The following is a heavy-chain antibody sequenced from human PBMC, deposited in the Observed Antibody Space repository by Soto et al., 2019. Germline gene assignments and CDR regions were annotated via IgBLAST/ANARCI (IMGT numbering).Heavy chain of an antibody. D-gene: IGHD6-6*01. Sequence: QLQLQESGPGLVKPSETLSLTCSVSGDSINSDNYYWGWIRQPPGKGMEWIGSIDYRGNTYDNPSRKTPDTIALNTSKRQCALQLNSVTAADSAVYFCARLEGLATSSYYFDYWGQGTLVTVSS. J-gene: IGHJ4*02. V-gene: IGHV4-39*01. CDR1: GDSINSDNYY. CDR2: IDYRGNT. CDR3: ARLEGLATSSYYFDY.